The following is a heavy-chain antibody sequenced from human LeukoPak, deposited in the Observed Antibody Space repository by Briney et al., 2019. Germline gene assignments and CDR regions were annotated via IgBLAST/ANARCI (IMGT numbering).Heavy chain of an antibody. J-gene: IGHJ3*02. CDR2: IIPIFGTA. Sequence: SAKVSCKASGGTFSSYAISWVRQAPGQGLEWMGRIIPIFGTANYAQKFQGRVTMTRDTSTSTVYMELSSLRSEDTAVYYCARDPITMIVVVPDAFDIWGQGTMVTVSS. V-gene: IGHV1-69*05. CDR3: ARDPITMIVVVPDAFDI. D-gene: IGHD3-22*01. CDR1: GGTFSSYA.